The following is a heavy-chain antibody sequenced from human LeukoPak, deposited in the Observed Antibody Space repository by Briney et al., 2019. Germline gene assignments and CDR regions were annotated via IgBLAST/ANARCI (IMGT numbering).Heavy chain of an antibody. J-gene: IGHJ1*01. CDR3: ATDDSSGYYYGNEYFQH. V-gene: IGHV4-34*01. CDR1: GGSFSGYY. Sequence: SETLSLTCAVYGGSFSGYYWSWLRQPPGKGLEWIGEINHSGSTNYNPSLKSRVTISVDTSKNQFSLKLSSVTAADTAVYYCATDDSSGYYYGNEYFQHWGQGTLVTVSS. D-gene: IGHD3-22*01. CDR2: INHSGST.